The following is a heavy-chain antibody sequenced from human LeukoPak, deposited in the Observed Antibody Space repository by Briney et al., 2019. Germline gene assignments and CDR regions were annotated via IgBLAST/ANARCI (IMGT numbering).Heavy chain of an antibody. V-gene: IGHV3-21*01. CDR2: ITTSGTYI. J-gene: IGHJ3*02. Sequence: GGSLRLSCAASGFTFTRFNMNWVRQAPGKGLELVSSITTSGTYIYYADSVKGRFTISRDNAKNSLYLQMNSLRAEDTAVYYFARDQVGAFDIWGQGTMVTVSS. D-gene: IGHD1-26*01. CDR1: GFTFTRFN. CDR3: ARDQVGAFDI.